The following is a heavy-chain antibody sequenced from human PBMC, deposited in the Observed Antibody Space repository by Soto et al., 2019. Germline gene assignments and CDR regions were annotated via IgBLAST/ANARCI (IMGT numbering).Heavy chain of an antibody. D-gene: IGHD3-16*01. V-gene: IGHV3-74*01. CDR1: GFPFSHYW. CDR3: TSDAFGLRDT. Sequence: PGRSLRLSCAASGFPFSHYWMHWVRQTPGKGLVWVSRINPAGTITNYADSVEGRFTISRDNADSALFLQMNSLSAEDTAIYYCTSDAFGLRDTWGQGTLVTVSS. J-gene: IGHJ5*02. CDR2: INPAGTIT.